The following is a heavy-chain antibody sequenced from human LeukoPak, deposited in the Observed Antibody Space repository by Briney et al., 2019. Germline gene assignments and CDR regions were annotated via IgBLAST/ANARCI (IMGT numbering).Heavy chain of an antibody. D-gene: IGHD3-3*01. CDR2: IYYSGST. V-gene: IGHV4-39*01. CDR3: ARHFYDFWSGYYTDWFDP. J-gene: IGHJ5*02. Sequence: SETLSLTCTVSGGSISSSSYYWGWIRQPPGKGLEWIGSIYYSGSTYYNPSLKSRVTISVDTSKNQFSLKLSSVTAADTAVYYCARHFYDFWSGYYTDWFDPWGQGTLVTVSS. CDR1: GGSISSSSYY.